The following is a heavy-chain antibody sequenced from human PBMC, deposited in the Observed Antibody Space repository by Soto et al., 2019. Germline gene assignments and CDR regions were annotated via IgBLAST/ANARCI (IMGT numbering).Heavy chain of an antibody. CDR2: LRNKADGYST. D-gene: IGHD6-13*01. CDR1: GLTFSDHG. J-gene: IGHJ4*01. Sequence: SLRLSCATAGLTFSDHGMDWVRQAPGKGLEWVARLRNKADGYSTEYVTSVKGRFTISRDDSQSSLHLQMNSLTTDDTAVYYCVSATPAAGGHWSSDYWGEGTLVNVSS. V-gene: IGHV3-72*01. CDR3: VSATPAAGGHWSSDY.